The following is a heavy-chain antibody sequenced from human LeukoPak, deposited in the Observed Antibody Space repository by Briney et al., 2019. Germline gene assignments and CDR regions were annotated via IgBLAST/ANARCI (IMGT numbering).Heavy chain of an antibody. CDR3: ARGRTIFGVVIVSFDY. J-gene: IGHJ4*02. CDR2: ISAYNGNT. CDR1: GDTFTSYG. V-gene: IGHV1-18*01. Sequence: ASVKVSCKASGDTFTSYGISRVRQAPGQGLEWMGWISAYNGNTNYAQKLQGRVTMTTDTSTSTAYMELRSLRSDDTAVYYCARGRTIFGVVIVSFDYWGQGTLVTVSS. D-gene: IGHD3-3*01.